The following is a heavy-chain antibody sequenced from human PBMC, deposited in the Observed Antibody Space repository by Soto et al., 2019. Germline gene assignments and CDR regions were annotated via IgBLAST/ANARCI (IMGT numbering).Heavy chain of an antibody. D-gene: IGHD3-10*01. CDR2: ISGSGTTT. CDR1: GLSFSSFS. Sequence: EVYLVESGGDLVQPGGSLRLSCAASGLSFSSFSMNWVRQAPGKGLEWVSYISGSGTTTYYADSVKGRFTISRDNAKNSLYLQMNSLQAEDTAVYYCARLGDYGSGSYWGQGTLVTVSS. CDR3: ARLGDYGSGSY. V-gene: IGHV3-48*04. J-gene: IGHJ4*02.